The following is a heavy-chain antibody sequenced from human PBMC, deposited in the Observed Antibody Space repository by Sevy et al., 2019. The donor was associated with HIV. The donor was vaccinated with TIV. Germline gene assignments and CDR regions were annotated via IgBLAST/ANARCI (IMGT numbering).Heavy chain of an antibody. CDR2: IRSKGYVGTA. J-gene: IGHJ4*02. Sequence: GGSLRLSCTGSGFTFGDYAVAWVRQAPGKGLEWVAFIRSKGYVGTAEYAASVKGRFTISRDDSRSTAYLQMNSLKTEDRAVYYCVREGGSFFFDFWGQGTLVTVSS. D-gene: IGHD1-26*01. CDR3: VREGGSFFFDF. V-gene: IGHV3-49*04. CDR1: GFTFGDYA.